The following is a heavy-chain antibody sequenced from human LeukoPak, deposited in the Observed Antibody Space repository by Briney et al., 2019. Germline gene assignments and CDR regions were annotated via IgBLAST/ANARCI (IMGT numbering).Heavy chain of an antibody. CDR2: INPNSGGT. Sequence: GASVKVSCKASGYTFTGYYMHWVRQAPGQGLEWMGWINPNSGGTNYAQKFQGRVTMTRDTSISTAYMELSRLRSDDTAGDYCSRVRPYSSSSPYYYYYMDVWGKGTTVTVSS. CDR3: SRVRPYSSSSPYYYYYMDV. D-gene: IGHD6-6*01. V-gene: IGHV1-2*02. CDR1: GYTFTGYY. J-gene: IGHJ6*03.